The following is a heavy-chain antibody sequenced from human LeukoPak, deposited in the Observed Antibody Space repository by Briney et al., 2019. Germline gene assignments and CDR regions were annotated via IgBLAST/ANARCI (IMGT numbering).Heavy chain of an antibody. CDR3: ARGDMVRGVFFDY. D-gene: IGHD3-10*01. Sequence: SETLSLTCTVSGGSISSYYWSWIRQSPGKGLEWIGYIYYSGSTNFNPSLKSRVTISVDTSKNQFSLKLSSVTAADTAVYYCARGDMVRGVFFDYWGQGTLVTVSS. CDR2: IYYSGST. CDR1: GGSISSYY. V-gene: IGHV4-59*01. J-gene: IGHJ4*02.